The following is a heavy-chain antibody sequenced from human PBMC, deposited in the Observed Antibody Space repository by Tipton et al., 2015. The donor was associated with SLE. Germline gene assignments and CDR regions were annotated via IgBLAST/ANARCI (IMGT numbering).Heavy chain of an antibody. CDR3: TRGGDFDY. CDR2: IKEDGSDK. J-gene: IGHJ4*02. CDR1: AFSITSYW. V-gene: IGHV3-7*01. D-gene: IGHD3-3*01. Sequence: SLRLSCSASAFSITSYWMTWVRQAPGKGLEWLANIKEDGSDKNYVDSVKGRLTVSRDNAKNALYLQMSSLTAEDTAMYFCTRGGDFDYWGQGTRVTVSS.